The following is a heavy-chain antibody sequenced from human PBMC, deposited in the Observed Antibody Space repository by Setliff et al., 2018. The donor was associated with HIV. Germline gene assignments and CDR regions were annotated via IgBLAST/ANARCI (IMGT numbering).Heavy chain of an antibody. V-gene: IGHV3-49*04. Sequence: HPGGSLRLSCTASGFTFGEYAMSWVRQAPGKGLEWVGIIKSKAYGETTEYAAPVKGRFTLSRDDSKSIAYLQMNSLKTEDTGVYYCTPPPGTYWGQGTLVTVSS. CDR3: TPPPGTY. D-gene: IGHD1-1*01. CDR1: GFTFGEYA. J-gene: IGHJ4*02. CDR2: IKSKAYGETT.